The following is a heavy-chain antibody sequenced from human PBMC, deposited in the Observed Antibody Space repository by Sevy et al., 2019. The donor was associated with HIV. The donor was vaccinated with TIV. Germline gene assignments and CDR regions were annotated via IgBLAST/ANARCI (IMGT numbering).Heavy chain of an antibody. J-gene: IGHJ4*02. CDR3: PTAHYYEIR. V-gene: IGHV3-15*07. D-gene: IGHD3-22*01. CDR2: IKNKADGGTR. Sequence: GGSLRLSCAASGFTFSNAWMNWVRQAPGKGLEWVGRIKNKADGGTRDYAAPVKGRFTISRDDSKNTVYLQMISLKTEDTAIYYCPTAHYYEIRWGQGTLVTVSS. CDR1: GFTFSNAW.